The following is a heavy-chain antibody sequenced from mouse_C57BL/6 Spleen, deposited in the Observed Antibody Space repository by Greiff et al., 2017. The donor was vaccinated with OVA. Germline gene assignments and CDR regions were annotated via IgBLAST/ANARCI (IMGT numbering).Heavy chain of an antibody. Sequence: QVQLKESGAELVKPGASVKLSCKASGYTFTSYWMQWVKQRPGQGLEWIGEIDPSDSYTNYNQKFKGKATLTVDTSSSTAYMQLSSLTSEDSAVYYCARAYRDKDYWGQGTTLTVSS. CDR2: IDPSDSYT. J-gene: IGHJ2*01. V-gene: IGHV1-50*01. CDR3: ARAYRDKDY. D-gene: IGHD2-14*01. CDR1: GYTFTSYW.